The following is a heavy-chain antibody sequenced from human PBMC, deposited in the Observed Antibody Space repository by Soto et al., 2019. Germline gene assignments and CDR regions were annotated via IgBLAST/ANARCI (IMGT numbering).Heavy chain of an antibody. V-gene: IGHV3-7*01. D-gene: IGHD2-21*02. CDR2: INQDGSET. CDR3: AKGWVVTAIHYGMDV. CDR1: GFTFSTYW. Sequence: GGSLRLSCAASGFTFSTYWMTWVRQAPGKGLEWVANINQDGSETYSVDSVKGRFTISRDNAKNSLYLQMNSLRAEDTAVYYCAKGWVVTAIHYGMDVWGQGTTVTVSS. J-gene: IGHJ6*02.